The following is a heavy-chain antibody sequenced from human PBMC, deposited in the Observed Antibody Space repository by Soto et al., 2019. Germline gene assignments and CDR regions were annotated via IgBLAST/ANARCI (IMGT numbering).Heavy chain of an antibody. CDR2: ISSSSSTI. Sequence: EVQLVESGGGLVQPGGSLRLSCAASGFTFSSYSMNWVRQAPGKGLEWVSYISSSSSTIYYADSVKGRFTISRDNAKNSLYLQMNSLRDEDTAVYYCATSPLSYDFWSGYYGVLSYYYGMDVWGQGTTVTVSS. V-gene: IGHV3-48*02. CDR1: GFTFSSYS. J-gene: IGHJ6*02. CDR3: ATSPLSYDFWSGYYGVLSYYYGMDV. D-gene: IGHD3-3*01.